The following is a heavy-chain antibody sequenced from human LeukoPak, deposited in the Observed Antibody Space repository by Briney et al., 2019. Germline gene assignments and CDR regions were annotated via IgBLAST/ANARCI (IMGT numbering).Heavy chain of an antibody. V-gene: IGHV4-38-2*02. J-gene: IGHJ6*03. Sequence: PSETLSLTCSVSRYSISSGYYWAWIRQPPGKGLEWIGSIYHSGSAYYNASLKSRVTISVDTSKNQFSLELPSVTAADTAVYYCARVGGYGYHHYYMDVWGKGATVTVSS. CDR3: ARVGGYGYHHYYMDV. D-gene: IGHD5-12*01. CDR2: IYHSGSA. CDR1: RYSISSGYY.